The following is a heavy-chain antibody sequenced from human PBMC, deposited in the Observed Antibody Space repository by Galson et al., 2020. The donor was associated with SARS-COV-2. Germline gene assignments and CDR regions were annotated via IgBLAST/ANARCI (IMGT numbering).Heavy chain of an antibody. Sequence: ASVKVSCKASGYTFTNYGISWVRQAPGQGLEWMGWISAYNGNTNYAQKLQGRVTMTTDTSTSTAYMELRSLRSDDTAVYYCARKGVYYYDSSGPFDYWGQGTLVTVSS. D-gene: IGHD3-22*01. CDR3: ARKGVYYYDSSGPFDY. V-gene: IGHV1-18*01. J-gene: IGHJ4*02. CDR2: ISAYNGNT. CDR1: GYTFTNYG.